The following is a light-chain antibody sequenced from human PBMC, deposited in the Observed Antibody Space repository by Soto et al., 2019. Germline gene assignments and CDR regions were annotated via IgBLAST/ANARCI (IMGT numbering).Light chain of an antibody. CDR2: GNS. V-gene: IGLV1-40*01. Sequence: SALTQPPSVSGAPGQRVTISCTGSSSNIGAHYDVHWYQQLPGTAPKLLIYGNSNRPSGVPDRFSGSKSGTAASLVITGLQAEDEADYYCQSYDSSLSGFVFGTGTKVTV. J-gene: IGLJ1*01. CDR1: SSNIGAHYD. CDR3: QSYDSSLSGFV.